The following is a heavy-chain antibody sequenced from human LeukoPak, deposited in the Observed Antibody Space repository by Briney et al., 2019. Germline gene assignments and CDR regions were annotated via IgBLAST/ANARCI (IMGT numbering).Heavy chain of an antibody. J-gene: IGHJ5*02. Sequence: GGSLRLSCAASGFTSINYAMSWVRQAPGKGLEWVSTISGSGGSTYYADSVKGRFTISRDNSKNTLYLQMNSLRAEDTAVYYCVKGDYDSSGYRRYNWFDPWGQGTLVTVSS. D-gene: IGHD3-22*01. CDR3: VKGDYDSSGYRRYNWFDP. V-gene: IGHV3-23*01. CDR1: GFTSINYA. CDR2: ISGSGGST.